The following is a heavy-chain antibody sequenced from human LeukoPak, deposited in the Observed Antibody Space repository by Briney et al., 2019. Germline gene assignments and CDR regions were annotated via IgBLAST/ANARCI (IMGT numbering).Heavy chain of an antibody. Sequence: PGRSLRLACAASGFTFSSYAMHWARQAPGKGLGWVAVISYDGSNKYYAYSVKCRFTISRDNPKNTLYLPMSSLRAEDTPVYISARDSRRPWADYFDKWGPGTLV. CDR1: GFTFSSYA. D-gene: IGHD3-16*01. CDR3: ARDSRRPWADYFDK. J-gene: IGHJ4*02. V-gene: IGHV3-30*04. CDR2: ISYDGSNK.